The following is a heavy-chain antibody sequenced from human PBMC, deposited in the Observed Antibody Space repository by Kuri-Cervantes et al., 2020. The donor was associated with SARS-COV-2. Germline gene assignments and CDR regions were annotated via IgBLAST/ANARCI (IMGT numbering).Heavy chain of an antibody. J-gene: IGHJ6*03. CDR1: GDTFSSYA. D-gene: IGHD2-2*01. CDR3: ARVGEDIVVVPAAIPYYYYYMDV. Sequence: SVKVSCKASGDTFSSYAISWVRQAPGQGLERMGGIIPIFGTANYAQKFQGRVTITTDESTSTAYMELRSLRSDDTAVYYCARVGEDIVVVPAAIPYYYYYMDVWGKGTTVTVSS. V-gene: IGHV1-69*05. CDR2: IIPIFGTA.